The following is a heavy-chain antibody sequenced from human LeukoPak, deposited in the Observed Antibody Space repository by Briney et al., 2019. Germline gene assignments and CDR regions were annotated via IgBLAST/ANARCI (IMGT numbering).Heavy chain of an antibody. V-gene: IGHV6-1*01. Sequence: SQTLSLTCAISGDSVSSNSAAWDWIRQCPSRGLEWLGRTYYRSKWYHDYAGSVKSRIIVNPDTSKNHFSLQLNSVTPEDTAVYYCARDHRYGMDVWGQGTTVTVSS. J-gene: IGHJ6*02. CDR1: GDSVSSNSAA. CDR2: TYYRSKWYH. CDR3: ARDHRYGMDV.